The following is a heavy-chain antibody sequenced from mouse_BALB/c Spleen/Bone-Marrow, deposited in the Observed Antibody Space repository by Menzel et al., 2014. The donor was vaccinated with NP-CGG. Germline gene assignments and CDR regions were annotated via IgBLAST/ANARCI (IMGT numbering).Heavy chain of an antibody. D-gene: IGHD3-1*01. Sequence: EVNVVESGGGLVQPGGSLKLSCAASGFTFSSYTVSWVRQTPEKRLEWVAYISNGGGSTYYPDTVKGRFTISRDNAKNTLYLQMSSLKSEDTAMYYCARQLGLRWAMDYWGQGTSVTVSS. V-gene: IGHV5-12-2*01. CDR2: ISNGGGST. J-gene: IGHJ4*01. CDR3: ARQLGLRWAMDY. CDR1: GFTFSSYT.